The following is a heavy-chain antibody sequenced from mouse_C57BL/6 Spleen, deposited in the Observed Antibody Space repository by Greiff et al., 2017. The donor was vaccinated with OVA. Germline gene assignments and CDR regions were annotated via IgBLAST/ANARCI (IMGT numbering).Heavy chain of an antibody. D-gene: IGHD1-1*01. CDR1: GFSLTSYG. V-gene: IGHV2-5*01. J-gene: IGHJ4*01. Sequence: QVQLQQSGPGLVQPSQSLSITCTVSGFSLTSYGVHWVRQSPGKGLEWLGVIWRGGSTDYNAAFMSRLSITKDNSKSQVFFKMNSLQADDTAIYYCAKEYYYGSSYEDYAMDYWGQGTSVTVSS. CDR2: IWRGGST. CDR3: AKEYYYGSSYEDYAMDY.